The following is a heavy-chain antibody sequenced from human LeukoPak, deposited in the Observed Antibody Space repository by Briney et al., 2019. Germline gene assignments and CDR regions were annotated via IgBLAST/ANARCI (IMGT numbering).Heavy chain of an antibody. CDR2: IYYSGST. D-gene: IGHD3-22*01. CDR1: GGSISSRSYY. Sequence: SETLSLTCTVSGGSISSRSYYWGWIRQPPGKGLEWIGSIYYSGSTNYNPSLKSRVTMSVDRSKKQISLNLRSVTAADTAVYYCARAYESSGEGAFDIWGQGTLVTVSS. J-gene: IGHJ3*02. CDR3: ARAYESSGEGAFDI. V-gene: IGHV4-39*07.